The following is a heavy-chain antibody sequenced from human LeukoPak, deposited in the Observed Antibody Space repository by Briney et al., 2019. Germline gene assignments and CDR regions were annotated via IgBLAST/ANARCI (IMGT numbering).Heavy chain of an antibody. J-gene: IGHJ4*02. CDR3: ARRRYNWNAIDY. CDR2: ISSSGSTI. Sequence: GGSLRLSCAASGFTFSDFYMSWIRQAPGKGLEWVSYISSSGSTIYYADSVKGRFTISRVNAKNSLYPQMNSLRAEDTAVYYCARRRYNWNAIDYWGQGTLVTVSS. CDR1: GFTFSDFY. V-gene: IGHV3-11*01. D-gene: IGHD1-20*01.